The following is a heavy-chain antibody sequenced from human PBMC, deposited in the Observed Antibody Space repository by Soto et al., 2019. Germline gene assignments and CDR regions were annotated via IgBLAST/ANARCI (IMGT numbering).Heavy chain of an antibody. Sequence: GGSLRLSCAASGFTFSSYGRNWVRQAPGKGLEWVSSISSSSSYIYYADSVKGRFTISRDNAKNSLYLQMNSLRAEDTAVYYCARDSPLIDYWGQGTLVTVSS. J-gene: IGHJ4*02. CDR3: ARDSPLIDY. CDR2: ISSSSSYI. V-gene: IGHV3-21*01. CDR1: GFTFSSYG.